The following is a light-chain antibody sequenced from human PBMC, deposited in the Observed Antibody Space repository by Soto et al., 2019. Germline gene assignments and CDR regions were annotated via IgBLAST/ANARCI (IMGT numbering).Light chain of an antibody. CDR3: QHSYSTPPT. V-gene: IGKV1-39*01. J-gene: IGKJ2*01. Sequence: DIQMTQSPSSLSASVGDRVTITCRASQSISSYLNWYQQKPGKAPKLLIYAASSLQSGVPSRFSGSGSGTDFPLTISSLQPEDFATYYCQHSYSTPPTFGQGTKLEIK. CDR1: QSISSY. CDR2: AAS.